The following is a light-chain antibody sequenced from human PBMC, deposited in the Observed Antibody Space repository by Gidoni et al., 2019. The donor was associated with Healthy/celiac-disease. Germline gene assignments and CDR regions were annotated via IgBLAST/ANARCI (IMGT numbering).Light chain of an antibody. Sequence: ESVLTQSPGTLSLFPGERATLSCRASQAVSNSYLAWYVQKPGQAPRLLIYGASNRATGTPDRFSGSGSGTDFTLTISRLEPEDFATYYCQQYGSSSGAFGQGTKVEIK. CDR3: QQYGSSSGA. V-gene: IGKV3-20*01. CDR1: QAVSNSY. CDR2: GAS. J-gene: IGKJ1*01.